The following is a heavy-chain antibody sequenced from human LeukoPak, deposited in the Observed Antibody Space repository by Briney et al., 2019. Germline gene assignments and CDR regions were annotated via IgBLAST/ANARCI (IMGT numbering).Heavy chain of an antibody. CDR2: INPNSGAT. CDR3: ARDQGQQLVLH. D-gene: IGHD6-13*01. CDR1: GYPFTGYH. Sequence: ASVKVSCKASGYPFTGYHFHWVRQAPGQGPEWMGWINPNSGATNYAQKFQGRVTRTRDTSISTAYMDLSSPRSDDTAVYCCARDQGQQLVLHWGQGTLVTVSS. V-gene: IGHV1-2*02. J-gene: IGHJ4*02.